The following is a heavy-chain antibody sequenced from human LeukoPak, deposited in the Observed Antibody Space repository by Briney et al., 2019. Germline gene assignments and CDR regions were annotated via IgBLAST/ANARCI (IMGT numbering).Heavy chain of an antibody. CDR1: GFTFSSYS. CDR2: ISSSSSTI. Sequence: GGSLRLSCAASGFTFSSYSMNWVRQAPGKGLEWVSYISSSSSTIYYADSVKGRFTICRDNAKNSLYLQMNSLRDEDTAVYYCARDRSGSYEGCDYWAREPWSPSPQ. J-gene: IGHJ4*02. CDR3: ARDRSGSYEGCDY. V-gene: IGHV3-48*02. D-gene: IGHD1-26*01.